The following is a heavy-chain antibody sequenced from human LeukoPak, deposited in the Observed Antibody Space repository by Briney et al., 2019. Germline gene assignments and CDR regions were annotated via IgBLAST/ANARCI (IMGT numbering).Heavy chain of an antibody. CDR1: GFTFSDYY. J-gene: IGHJ4*02. Sequence: PGGSLRLSCAASGFTFSDYYMSWIRQAPGKGLEWVSYISSSGSTIYYADPVNVRFTISRANAKNSLYMQMNSLRAEDTAVYYCASRHKYSSSSEGYWGQGPLVTASS. D-gene: IGHD6-6*01. CDR3: ASRHKYSSSSEGY. CDR2: ISSSGSTI. V-gene: IGHV3-11*04.